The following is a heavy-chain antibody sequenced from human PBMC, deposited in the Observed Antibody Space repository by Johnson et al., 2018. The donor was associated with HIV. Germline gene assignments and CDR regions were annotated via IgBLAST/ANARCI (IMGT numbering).Heavy chain of an antibody. Sequence: QVQLVESGGGLVKPGGSLRLSCAASGFTFSNFYMSWIRQAPGKGLEWVAYISSDTTTMYYSDSVRGRFTISRDNVKNSLHLQMNSLRAEDTAVYYCARSPGKDYGGNSGGFNVWGQGTMVTVSS. D-gene: IGHD4-23*01. CDR1: GFTFSNFY. V-gene: IGHV3-11*04. CDR2: ISSDTTTM. CDR3: ARSPGKDYGGNSGGFNV. J-gene: IGHJ3*01.